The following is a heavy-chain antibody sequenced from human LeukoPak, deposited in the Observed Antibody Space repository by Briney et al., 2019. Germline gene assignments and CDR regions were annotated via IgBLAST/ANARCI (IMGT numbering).Heavy chain of an antibody. Sequence: PSETLSLTCTVSGGSISSYYWSWIRQPPGKGLEWIGYIYYSGSTNYNPSLKSRVTISVDTSKNQFSLKLSSVTAADTAVYYCARGPRITIFGVVIASRRLNWFDPWGQGTLVTVSS. CDR2: IYYSGST. CDR1: GGSISSYY. D-gene: IGHD3-3*01. CDR3: ARGPRITIFGVVIASRRLNWFDP. V-gene: IGHV4-59*12. J-gene: IGHJ5*02.